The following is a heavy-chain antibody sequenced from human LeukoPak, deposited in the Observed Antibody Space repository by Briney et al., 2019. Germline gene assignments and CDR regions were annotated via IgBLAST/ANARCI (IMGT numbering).Heavy chain of an antibody. J-gene: IGHJ4*02. V-gene: IGHV3-33*06. CDR2: IWYDGSNK. D-gene: IGHD2-2*01. CDR3: AKMGLDADRVY. Sequence: GGSLRLSCAASGFTFSTSGMHWVRQAPGKGLDWVAVIWYDGSNKYYADSVKGRFTISRDNSKNMLYLQMNSLRAEDTAVYYCAKMGLDADRVYWGQGTLVTVSS. CDR1: GFTFSTSG.